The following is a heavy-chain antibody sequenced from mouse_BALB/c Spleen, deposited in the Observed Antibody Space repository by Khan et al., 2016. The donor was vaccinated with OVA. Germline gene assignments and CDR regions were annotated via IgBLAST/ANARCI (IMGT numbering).Heavy chain of an antibody. CDR2: IWAGGST. V-gene: IGHV2-9*02. CDR3: ARLEDI. Sequence: QVQLKESGPGLVAPSQSLSITCTVSGFSLTSYGVHWVRQPPGKGLEWLGVIWAGGSTHYNSALMSRLSIRQDHSKSQVVVKMNSLQTDDTAMYYCARLEDIWGQGTTLTVSS. D-gene: IGHD1-3*01. CDR1: GFSLTSYG. J-gene: IGHJ2*01.